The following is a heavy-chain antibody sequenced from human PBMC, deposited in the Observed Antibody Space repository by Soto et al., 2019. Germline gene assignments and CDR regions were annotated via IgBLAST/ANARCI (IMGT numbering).Heavy chain of an antibody. CDR3: AFSLLADVYYYYYYGMDV. J-gene: IGHJ6*02. CDR2: IDPSDSYT. Sequence: EVQLVQSGAEVKKPGESLRISCKGSGYSFTSYWISWVRQMPGKGLEWMGRIDPSDSYTNYSPSFQGHVTISADKSISTAYLQWSSLKASDTAMYYCAFSLLADVYYYYYYGMDVWGQGTTVTVSS. CDR1: GYSFTSYW. V-gene: IGHV5-10-1*03. D-gene: IGHD2-15*01.